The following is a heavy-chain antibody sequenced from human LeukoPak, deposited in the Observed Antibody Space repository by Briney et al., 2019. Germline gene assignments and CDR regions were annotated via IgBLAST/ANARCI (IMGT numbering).Heavy chain of an antibody. Sequence: ASVKVSCKASGYTFIRYGLSWVRQVPGRGLEWMAWISAYSGDTNFAQQFQGRVTVTTDTSTSTAYMELRSLTSDDTAVYYCARRNSFNYYGMDVWGQGTTVTVSS. CDR3: ARRNSFNYYGMDV. V-gene: IGHV1-18*01. CDR2: ISAYSGDT. CDR1: GYTFIRYG. D-gene: IGHD2/OR15-2a*01. J-gene: IGHJ6*02.